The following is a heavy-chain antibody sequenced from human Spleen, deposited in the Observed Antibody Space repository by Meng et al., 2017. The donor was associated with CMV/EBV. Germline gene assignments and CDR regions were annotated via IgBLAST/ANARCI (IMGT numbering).Heavy chain of an antibody. CDR1: GFTFSSYA. Sequence: QLRVVGVGGGVVRPWRHLGSSFEASGFTFSSYAMHWVRQAPGKGLEWVAVISYDGSNKYYADSVKGRFTISRDSSKNTLYLQMNSLRAEDTAVYYCARETKWYFDYWGQGTLVTVSS. J-gene: IGHJ4*02. CDR3: ARETKWYFDY. D-gene: IGHD2-8*01. V-gene: IGHV3-30-3*01. CDR2: ISYDGSNK.